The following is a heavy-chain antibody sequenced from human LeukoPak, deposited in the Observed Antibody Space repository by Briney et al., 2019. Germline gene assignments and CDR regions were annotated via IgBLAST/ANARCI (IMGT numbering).Heavy chain of an antibody. CDR3: ARDSSGWYHWLDP. Sequence: GGSLRLSCAASGFTFSSYEMNWVRQAPGKELEWVSYISSSGSSIYYADSVKGRFTISRDNAKNSLYLQMSSLRAEDTAVYYCARDSSGWYHWLDPWGQGTLVTVSS. D-gene: IGHD6-19*01. J-gene: IGHJ5*02. V-gene: IGHV3-48*03. CDR1: GFTFSSYE. CDR2: ISSSGSSI.